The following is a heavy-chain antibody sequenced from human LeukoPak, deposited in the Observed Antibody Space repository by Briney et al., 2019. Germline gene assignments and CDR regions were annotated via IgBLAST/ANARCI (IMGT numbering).Heavy chain of an antibody. CDR1: GGSISSYY. CDR2: IYYSGST. V-gene: IGHV4-59*08. Sequence: SETPSLTCTVSGGSISSYYWSWIRQPPGRGLEWIGYIYYSGSTSYNPSLKSRVTISVDTSKNQFSLNLSSVTAADTAMYYCARHAHGYYFDYWGQGTLVTVSS. J-gene: IGHJ4*02. CDR3: ARHAHGYYFDY.